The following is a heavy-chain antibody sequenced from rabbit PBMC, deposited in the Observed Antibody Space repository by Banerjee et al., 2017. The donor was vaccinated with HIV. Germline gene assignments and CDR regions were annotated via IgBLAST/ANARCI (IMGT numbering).Heavy chain of an antibody. J-gene: IGHJ2*01. CDR1: GFDFSSYY. V-gene: IGHV1S7*01. D-gene: IGHD7-1*01. CDR2: IDPVFGST. Sequence: QLKESGGGLVQPGGSLKLSCKASGFDFSSYYMSWVRQAPGKGLEWIGYIDPVFGSTYYASWVNGRFSISRENTQNTVSLQLNSLTAADTATYFCARAGYAGYGYRDAFDPWG. CDR3: ARAGYAGYGYRDAFDP.